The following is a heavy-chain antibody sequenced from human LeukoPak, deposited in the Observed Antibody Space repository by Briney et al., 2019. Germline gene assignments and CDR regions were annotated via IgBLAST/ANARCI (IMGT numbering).Heavy chain of an antibody. CDR1: GGSVSSYY. CDR2: INYSGST. V-gene: IGHV4-34*01. CDR3: ARESRAAACTHYYYYCGMYV. D-gene: IGHD6-13*01. Sequence: SETLSLTCTVSGGSVSSYYWNRIRQPPGKGLEWIGEINYSGSTNYNPSLKSRVTISVDTSKNQFSLKLSLVTAADTAVYYCARESRAAACTHYYYYCGMYVWCRGATLSVSS. J-gene: IGHJ6*02.